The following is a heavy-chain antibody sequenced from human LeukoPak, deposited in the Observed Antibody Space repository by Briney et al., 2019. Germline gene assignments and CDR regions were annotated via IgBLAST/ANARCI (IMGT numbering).Heavy chain of an antibody. CDR2: IYYNGNT. Sequence: SETLSLTCTVSGGSVSSYYWNWIRQPPGKGLEWIGYIYYNGNTNYNPSLKSRVTMSLDTSRNQFSLRLSSVTAADTAVYYCTRVGDGNFDNWGQGTLVTVSS. J-gene: IGHJ4*02. CDR3: TRVGDGNFDN. CDR1: GGSVSSYY. V-gene: IGHV4-59*02.